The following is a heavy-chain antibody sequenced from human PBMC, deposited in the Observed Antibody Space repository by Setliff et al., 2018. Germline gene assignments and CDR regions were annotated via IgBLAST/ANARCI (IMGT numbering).Heavy chain of an antibody. CDR3: ARLALTGYDTSGYYYALDCYYYMDV. J-gene: IGHJ6*03. CDR2: ISTSSTII. Sequence: GESLKISCVTSGFTFSNYGMTWVRRAPGKGLEWISYISTSSTIIYYADSVKGRFTISRDNANHSLHLQMNSLRAEDTAVYFCARLALTGYDTSGYYYALDCYYYMDVWGKGTTVTVSS. CDR1: GFTFSNYG. V-gene: IGHV3-48*01. D-gene: IGHD3-22*01.